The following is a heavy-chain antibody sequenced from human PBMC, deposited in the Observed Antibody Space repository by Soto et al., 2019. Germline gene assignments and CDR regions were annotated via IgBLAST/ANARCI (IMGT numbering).Heavy chain of an antibody. D-gene: IGHD3-3*01. CDR3: ARGVSGYDAFDI. J-gene: IGHJ3*02. V-gene: IGHV4-31*03. CDR2: IYYSGST. Sequence: PSETLSLTCTVSGGSISSGGYYWSWIRQHPGKGLEWIGYIYYSGSTYYNPSLKSRVTISVDTSKNQFSLKLSSVTAADTAVYYCARGVSGYDAFDIWGQGTMVTVSS. CDR1: GGSISSGGYY.